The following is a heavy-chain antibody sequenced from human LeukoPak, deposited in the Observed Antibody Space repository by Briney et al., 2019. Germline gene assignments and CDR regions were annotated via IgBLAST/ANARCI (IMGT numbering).Heavy chain of an antibody. V-gene: IGHV3-30*03. Sequence: GGSLRLSCAASGFTFSSYGMHWVRQAPGKGLEWVAVISYDGSNKYYADSVKGRFTISRDNSKNTLYLQMNSLRAEDTAVYYCAREYSSSSGRAFDIWGQGTMVTVSS. CDR1: GFTFSSYG. D-gene: IGHD6-6*01. CDR2: ISYDGSNK. J-gene: IGHJ3*02. CDR3: AREYSSSSGRAFDI.